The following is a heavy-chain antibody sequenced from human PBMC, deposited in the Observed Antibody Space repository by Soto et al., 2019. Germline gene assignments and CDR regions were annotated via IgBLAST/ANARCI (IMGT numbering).Heavy chain of an antibody. D-gene: IGHD2-2*01. CDR1: GGTFSSYA. J-gene: IGHJ6*02. V-gene: IGHV1-69*01. CDR2: IIPIFATA. Sequence: QVQLVQFGAEVKKPGSSVKVSCKASGGTFSSYAISWVRQAPGQGLEWMGGIIPIFATANYAQKFQGRVMITVDESTSTAFMELSSLRSEDTAVYYCARSVSFRYQLLKRGMDGWGQGTTVTVSS. CDR3: ARSVSFRYQLLKRGMDG.